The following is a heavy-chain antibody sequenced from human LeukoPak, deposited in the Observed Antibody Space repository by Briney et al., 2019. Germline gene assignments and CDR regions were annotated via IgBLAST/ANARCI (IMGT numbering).Heavy chain of an antibody. Sequence: GESLKISCKGSGYSFTSYWIGWVRQMPGKGLEWMGIIYPGDSDTRYSPSFQGQVTISADKSISTAYLQWSSLKASDTAMYYCARHWGGDYDDAPFDPGGQGTLVTVSS. V-gene: IGHV5-51*01. J-gene: IGHJ5*02. CDR1: GYSFTSYW. CDR3: ARHWGGDYDDAPFDP. D-gene: IGHD4-17*01. CDR2: IYPGDSDT.